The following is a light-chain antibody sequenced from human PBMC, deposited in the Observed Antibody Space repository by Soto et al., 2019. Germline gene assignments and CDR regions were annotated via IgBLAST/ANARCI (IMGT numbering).Light chain of an antibody. CDR2: GAS. V-gene: IGKV1-17*03. CDR1: RGISHY. Sequence: DIQMTQSPSAMSASVGDRVTITCRASRGISHYLAWFQQRPGKVPKRLIYGASTLESGVPSRFSGSGSGTEFTLTISSLQSEDFAVYYCQQYNNWPPYTFGQGTKLEIK. CDR3: QQYNNWPPYT. J-gene: IGKJ2*01.